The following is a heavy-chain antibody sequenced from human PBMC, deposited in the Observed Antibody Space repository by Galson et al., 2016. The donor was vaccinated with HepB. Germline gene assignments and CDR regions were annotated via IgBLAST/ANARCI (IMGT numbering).Heavy chain of an antibody. CDR1: GSTFSSYA. D-gene: IGHD6-13*01. J-gene: IGHJ4*02. CDR2: ISGSGVST. V-gene: IGHV3-23*01. Sequence: SLRLSCAASGSTFSSYAISWVRQAPGKGLEWVSLISGSGVSTYYADSVKGRFTISRDNSKNTLYLQMNSLRADDTAVYYCARGLQNPTRTSSYYFDYWGQGTLVTVSS. CDR3: ARGLQNPTRTSSYYFDY.